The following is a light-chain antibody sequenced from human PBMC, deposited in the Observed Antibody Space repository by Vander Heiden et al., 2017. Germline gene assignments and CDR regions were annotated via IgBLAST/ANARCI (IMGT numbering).Light chain of an antibody. Sequence: QSAFTQPPSVSAAPGQKVTVSCSGSSPNIGNNYVSWYQQLPGTAPKLLIYDNDKRPSGIPDRFSGSKSGTSATLGITGLQTGDEADYYCATWDNSLRVVVFGGGTKMTVL. CDR1: SPNIGNNY. CDR3: ATWDNSLRVVV. CDR2: DND. J-gene: IGLJ2*01. V-gene: IGLV1-51*01.